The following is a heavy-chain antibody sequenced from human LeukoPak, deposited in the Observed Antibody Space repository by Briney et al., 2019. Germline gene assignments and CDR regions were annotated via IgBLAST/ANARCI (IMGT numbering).Heavy chain of an antibody. J-gene: IGHJ4*02. D-gene: IGHD1-14*01. CDR1: GGSFSGYY. CDR2: IYTSGST. Sequence: PSEALSLTCAVYGGSFSGYYWSWIRQPPGKGLEWIGYIYTSGSTNYNPSLKSRVTISVDTSKNQFSLKLSSVTAADTAVYYCARHADFTGPLGYFDYWGQGTLVTVSS. V-gene: IGHV4-4*09. CDR3: ARHADFTGPLGYFDY.